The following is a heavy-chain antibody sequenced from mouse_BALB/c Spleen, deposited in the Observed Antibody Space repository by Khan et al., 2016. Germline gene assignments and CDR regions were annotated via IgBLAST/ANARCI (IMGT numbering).Heavy chain of an antibody. V-gene: IGHV3-2*02. CDR2: ISFSGST. CDR1: GYSITSDYA. CDR3: TRGGSSYEGAMDY. D-gene: IGHD1-1*01. J-gene: IGHJ4*01. Sequence: EVQLQESGPGLVKPSQSLSLTCTVTGYSITSDYAWNWIRQFPGNKLEWMGYISFSGSTSYNPSLKSRFSITRDTSKNQFILQLNSATTEDTATYYCTRGGSSYEGAMDYWGQGTSVTVSS.